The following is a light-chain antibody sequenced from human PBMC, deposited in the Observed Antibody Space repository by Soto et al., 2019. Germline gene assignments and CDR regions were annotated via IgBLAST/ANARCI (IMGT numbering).Light chain of an antibody. V-gene: IGKV1-5*03. CDR2: KAS. J-gene: IGKJ1*01. CDR3: QQYNSYWT. CDR1: QSISCW. Sequence: DIQMTQSPSTLSASIGDRVTINCRVSQSISCWLAWYQQKPGKAPKLLIYKASSLESGVPSRFSGSGSGTEFTLTISSLQPDDFATYYCQQYNSYWTVGQGTKVDIK.